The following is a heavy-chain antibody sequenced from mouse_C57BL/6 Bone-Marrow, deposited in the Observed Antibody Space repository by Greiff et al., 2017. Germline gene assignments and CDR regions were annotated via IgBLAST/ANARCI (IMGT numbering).Heavy chain of an antibody. CDR1: GYTLTSYW. V-gene: IGHV1-50*01. J-gene: IGHJ2*01. CDR3: ARRRY. CDR2: IDPSDSYT. Sequence: QVQLKQPGAELVKPGASVKLSCKASGYTLTSYWMQWVKQRPGQGLEWIGEIDPSDSYTNYNQKFKGKATLTVDTSSSTAYMQLSSLTSEDSAVYYCARRRYWGQGTTLTVSS.